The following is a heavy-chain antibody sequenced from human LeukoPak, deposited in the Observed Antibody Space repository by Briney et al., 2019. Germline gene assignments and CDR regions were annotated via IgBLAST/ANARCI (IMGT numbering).Heavy chain of an antibody. CDR3: ARLAAREYYYYYYMDA. V-gene: IGHV4-61*02. J-gene: IGHJ6*03. D-gene: IGHD6-13*01. Sequence: SETLSLTCTVSGGSISSGSYYWSWIRQPAGKGLEWIGRIYTSGSTNYNPSLKSRVTISVDTSKNQFSLKLSSVTAADTAVYYCARLAAREYYYYYYMDAWGKGTTVTVSS. CDR1: GGSISSGSYY. CDR2: IYTSGST.